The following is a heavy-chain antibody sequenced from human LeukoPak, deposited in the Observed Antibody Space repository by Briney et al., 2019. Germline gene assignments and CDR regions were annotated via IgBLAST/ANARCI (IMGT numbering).Heavy chain of an antibody. J-gene: IGHJ5*02. V-gene: IGHV1-24*01. D-gene: IGHD3-10*01. CDR3: ARDGRFGELFP. CDR1: GYTLTELF. Sequence: ASVKVSCKVSGYTLTELFMHCVCRAPGKGVGWMGGFDPEDGETIYAQKFQGRVTMTEDTSTDTAYMELSSLRSEDTAVYYCARDGRFGELFPWGQGALVTVSS. CDR2: FDPEDGET.